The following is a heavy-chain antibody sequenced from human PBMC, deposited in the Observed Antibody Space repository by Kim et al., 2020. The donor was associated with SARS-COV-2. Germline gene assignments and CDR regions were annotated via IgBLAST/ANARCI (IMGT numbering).Heavy chain of an antibody. Sequence: SETLSLTCTVSGGSISSSSYYWGWIRQPPGKGLEWIGSIYYSGSTYYNPSLKSRVTISVDTSKNQFSLKLSSVTATDTAVYYCAGGIAVAGTEFDYWGQGTLGSASS. D-gene: IGHD6-19*01. CDR1: GGSISSSSYY. V-gene: IGHV4-39*07. CDR3: AGGIAVAGTEFDY. J-gene: IGHJ4*02. CDR2: IYYSGST.